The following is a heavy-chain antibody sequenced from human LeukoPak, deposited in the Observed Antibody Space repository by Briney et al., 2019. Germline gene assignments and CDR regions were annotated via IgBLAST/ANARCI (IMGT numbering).Heavy chain of an antibody. CDR3: ARELNSYGDDY. J-gene: IGHJ4*02. CDR1: GFTFSSYA. D-gene: IGHD5-18*01. Sequence: GGSLRLSCAASGFTFSSYAMHWVRQAPGKGLEWVAVISYDGSNKYYAGSVKGRFTISRDNSKNTLYLQMNSLRAEDTAVYYCARELNSYGDDYWGQGTLVTVSS. V-gene: IGHV3-30-3*01. CDR2: ISYDGSNK.